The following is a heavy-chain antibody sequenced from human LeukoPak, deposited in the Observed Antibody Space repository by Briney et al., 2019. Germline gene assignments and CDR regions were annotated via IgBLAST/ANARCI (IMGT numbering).Heavy chain of an antibody. D-gene: IGHD3-22*01. Sequence: SETLSLTCTVSGGSISSGGYFWSWIRQSTGKGLEWIGYIYYSGSTYYNPSLKGRVTISVDTSKNQFSLRLSSVTAADTAIYYCASVSYDTSLQHWGQGTLVTVSS. CDR1: GGSISSGGYF. V-gene: IGHV4-31*03. CDR3: ASVSYDTSLQH. J-gene: IGHJ1*01. CDR2: IYYSGST.